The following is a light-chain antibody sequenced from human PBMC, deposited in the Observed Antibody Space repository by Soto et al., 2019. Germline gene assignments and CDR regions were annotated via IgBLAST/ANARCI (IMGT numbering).Light chain of an antibody. CDR1: QSVTSY. J-gene: IGKJ1*01. Sequence: EIVLTQSPGTLSLSPGERATLSCRASQSVTSYLAWYQQTPGQPPRVLIYGASIRATGIPDRFSGSGSGTDFTLTIRRLEPEDFAVYYCQQYGSSPRTFGQGTKVEVK. V-gene: IGKV3-20*01. CDR3: QQYGSSPRT. CDR2: GAS.